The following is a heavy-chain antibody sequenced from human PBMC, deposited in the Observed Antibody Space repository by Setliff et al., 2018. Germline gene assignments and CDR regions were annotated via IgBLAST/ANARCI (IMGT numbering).Heavy chain of an antibody. Sequence: ASVKVSCKASGYTFTSYGISWVRQAPGQGLEWMGWISAYNGNTNYAQKLQGRVTITADKSTSTAYMELSSLRSEDTAVYYCARVTGEMATIEESAYYFDYWGQGTLVTVSS. D-gene: IGHD5-12*01. CDR3: ARVTGEMATIEESAYYFDY. CDR2: ISAYNGNT. V-gene: IGHV1-18*01. CDR1: GYTFTSYG. J-gene: IGHJ4*02.